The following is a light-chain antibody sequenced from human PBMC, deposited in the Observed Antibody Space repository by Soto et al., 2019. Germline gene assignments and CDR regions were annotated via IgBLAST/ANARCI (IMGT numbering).Light chain of an antibody. CDR3: QQYSSWLWT. CDR1: QSVGTK. Sequence: IVMTQSPATLSVSPGERATLSFRASQSVGTKLAWYQQTRGQAPRLLIYGASNRATGVPARFSGSVSGTEFTLTISSLQSEDFAVYYCQQYSSWLWTFGQGTKVDIK. CDR2: GAS. V-gene: IGKV3-15*01. J-gene: IGKJ1*01.